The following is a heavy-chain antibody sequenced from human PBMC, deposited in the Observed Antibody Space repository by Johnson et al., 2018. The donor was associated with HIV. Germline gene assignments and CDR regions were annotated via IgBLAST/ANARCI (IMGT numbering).Heavy chain of an antibody. CDR3: ARDGLAANAFDT. J-gene: IGHJ3*02. CDR2: IAASGDST. Sequence: EVQLVDSGGGLVQRGGSLRLSCAASGFTFNTYVMNWVRQAPGKGLEWVSLIAASGDSTYYADSVRGRFAISRDNSKNTLYLQMNSLRAEDTAVYYCARDGLAANAFDTWGQGTMVTVSS. CDR1: GFTFNTYV. D-gene: IGHD3/OR15-3a*01. V-gene: IGHV3-23*04.